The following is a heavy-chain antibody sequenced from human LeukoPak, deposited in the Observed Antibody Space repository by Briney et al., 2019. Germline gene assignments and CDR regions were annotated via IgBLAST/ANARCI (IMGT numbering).Heavy chain of an antibody. CDR1: GGSFSGYY. D-gene: IGHD6-25*01. V-gene: IGHV4-34*01. Sequence: PSETLSLTCAVYGGSFSGYYWSWIRQPPGKGLEWIGEINHSGSTYYNPSLKSRVTISVDTSKNQFSLKLSSVTAADTAVYYCARWAASPYYFDYWGQGTLVTVSS. J-gene: IGHJ4*02. CDR3: ARWAASPYYFDY. CDR2: INHSGST.